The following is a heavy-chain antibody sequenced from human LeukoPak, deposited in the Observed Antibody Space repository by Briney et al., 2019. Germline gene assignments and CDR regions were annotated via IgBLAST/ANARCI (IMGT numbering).Heavy chain of an antibody. J-gene: IGHJ4*02. CDR3: ARSFYYDSSGYHYLDY. CDR1: GYTFTSYY. Sequence: ASVKVSCKASGYTFTSYYVHWVRQAPGQGLEWMGIINPSGGSTSYAQKFQGRVTMTRDTSTSTVYMELSSLRSKDTAVYYCARSFYYDSSGYHYLDYWGQGTLVTVSS. V-gene: IGHV1-46*01. D-gene: IGHD3-22*01. CDR2: INPSGGST.